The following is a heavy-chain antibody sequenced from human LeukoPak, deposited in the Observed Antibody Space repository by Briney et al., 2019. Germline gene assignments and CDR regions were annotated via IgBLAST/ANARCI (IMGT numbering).Heavy chain of an antibody. D-gene: IGHD4-17*01. CDR1: GFTFSSYG. CDR3: AKYYGDDPDYYYYMDV. V-gene: IGHV3-23*01. CDR2: ISGSGGST. J-gene: IGHJ6*03. Sequence: GGSLRLSCAASGFTFSSYGMSWVRQAPGKGLEWVSGISGSGGSTYYADSVRGRFAISRDNSKNTLYLQMNSLRAEDTAVYYCAKYYGDDPDYYYYMDVWGKGTTVTISS.